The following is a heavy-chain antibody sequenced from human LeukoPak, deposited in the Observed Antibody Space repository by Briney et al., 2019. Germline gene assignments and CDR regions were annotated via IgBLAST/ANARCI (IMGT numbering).Heavy chain of an antibody. Sequence: EASVKVSCKASGYTFTRYGISWVRQGPGQGLEWVGWISAYNGNTNYAQKLQGRVTMTTDTSTSTAYMELRSLRSDDTAVYYCASSYEDYVWGSYRFDYWGQGTLVTVSS. J-gene: IGHJ4*02. D-gene: IGHD3-16*02. CDR2: ISAYNGNT. CDR1: GYTFTRYG. V-gene: IGHV1-18*01. CDR3: ASSYEDYVWGSYRFDY.